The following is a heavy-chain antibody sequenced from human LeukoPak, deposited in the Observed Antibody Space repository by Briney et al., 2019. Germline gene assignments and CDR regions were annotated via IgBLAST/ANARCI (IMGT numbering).Heavy chain of an antibody. J-gene: IGHJ4*02. CDR3: AKLGELLSIVDY. CDR2: ISGSGGST. Sequence: GGSLRLSCAASGFTFSSYGMSWVRQAPGKGLEWVSAISGSGGSTYYADSVKGRFTISRDNSKNTLYLQMNSLRAEDTAVYYCAKLGELLSIVDYWGQGTLVTVSS. D-gene: IGHD1-26*01. V-gene: IGHV3-23*01. CDR1: GFTFSSYG.